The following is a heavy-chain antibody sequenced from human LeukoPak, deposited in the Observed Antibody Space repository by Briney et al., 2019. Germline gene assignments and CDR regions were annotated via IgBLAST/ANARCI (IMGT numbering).Heavy chain of an antibody. Sequence: GGSLRPSCAASGFTFSSYWMSWVRQAPGKGLEWVANIKPDGSEKYYVDSVKGRFTISRDNAKNSLYLQINNLRAEDTAVFYCATGCCTSTTCYRSRFDYWGQGTLVTVSS. D-gene: IGHD2-2*01. V-gene: IGHV3-7*01. CDR2: IKPDGSEK. J-gene: IGHJ4*02. CDR1: GFTFSSYW. CDR3: ATGCCTSTTCYRSRFDY.